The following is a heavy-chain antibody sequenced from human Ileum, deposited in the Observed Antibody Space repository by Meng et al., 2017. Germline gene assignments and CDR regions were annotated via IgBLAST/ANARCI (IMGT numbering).Heavy chain of an antibody. Sequence: QVQLQQWGAGLLKPSETLSLTCAVYGGSFSGYYWTWIRQPPGKGLEWIGEIHHSGSTNYNPSLKSRVTMSIDTSKIQFSLELSSVTAADAAVYYCARYGGSGRYWHFDPWGRGTLVTVSS. CDR2: IHHSGST. CDR3: ARYGGSGRYWHFDP. V-gene: IGHV4-34*01. CDR1: GGSFSGYY. J-gene: IGHJ2*01. D-gene: IGHD3-10*01.